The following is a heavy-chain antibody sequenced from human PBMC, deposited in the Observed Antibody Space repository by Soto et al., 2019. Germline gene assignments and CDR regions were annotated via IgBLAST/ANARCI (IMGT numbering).Heavy chain of an antibody. Sequence: QVQLVQSGAEVKKPGASVKVSCKASGYTFTSYGISWVRQAPGQGLEWMGWISAYNGNTKYAQKFQGRVTMTTDTSTSTVYMELRSLRSDATAVYYCARDAAIGMNDYWGQGTLVTVSS. D-gene: IGHD1-20*01. CDR1: GYTFTSYG. V-gene: IGHV1-18*01. CDR3: ARDAAIGMNDY. CDR2: ISAYNGNT. J-gene: IGHJ4*02.